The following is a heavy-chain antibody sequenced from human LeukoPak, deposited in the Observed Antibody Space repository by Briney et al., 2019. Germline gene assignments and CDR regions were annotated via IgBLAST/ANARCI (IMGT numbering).Heavy chain of an antibody. J-gene: IGHJ5*02. V-gene: IGHV4-4*07. Sequence: PSETLSLTCTVSGGSIRSYYGSWIRQPAGKGLEWIGRIYTSGSTNYNPSLKSRVTISVDTSKNQFSLKLSSVTAADTAVYYCARDLGYCSGGSCYNWFDPWGQGTLVTVSS. CDR1: GGSIRSYY. CDR3: ARDLGYCSGGSCYNWFDP. CDR2: IYTSGST. D-gene: IGHD2-15*01.